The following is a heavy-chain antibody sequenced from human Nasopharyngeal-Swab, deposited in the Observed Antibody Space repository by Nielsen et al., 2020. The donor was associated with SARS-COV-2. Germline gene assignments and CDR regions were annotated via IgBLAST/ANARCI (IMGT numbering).Heavy chain of an antibody. J-gene: IGHJ5*02. CDR3: ARDRSTTVSTAGWFDP. CDR1: GGSFSGFY. D-gene: IGHD4-11*01. V-gene: IGHV4-34*01. CDR2: DTHSGRT. Sequence: SETLSLTCTVQGGSFSGFYWSWIRQAPGKEMEWIGDDTHSGRTNYNPSLKGRVSISMNTVANQVSLDLASVTAADTAVYYCARDRSTTVSTAGWFDPWGQGTLVTVST.